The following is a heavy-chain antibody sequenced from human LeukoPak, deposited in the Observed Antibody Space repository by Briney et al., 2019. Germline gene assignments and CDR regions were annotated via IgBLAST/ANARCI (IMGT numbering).Heavy chain of an antibody. J-gene: IGHJ4*02. Sequence: SETLSLTCAVSGGSISSSNWWIWVRQPPGKGLEWIGEIYPSGSTGYNPSLKSRVTISVDKPKNQFSLKLSSVTAADTAVYYCARHREDEGPDYWGQGTLVTVSS. V-gene: IGHV4-4*02. CDR1: GGSISSSNW. D-gene: IGHD5-24*01. CDR3: ARHREDEGPDY. CDR2: IYPSGST.